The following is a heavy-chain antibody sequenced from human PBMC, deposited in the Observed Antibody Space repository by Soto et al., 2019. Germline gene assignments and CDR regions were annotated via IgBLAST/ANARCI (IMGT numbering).Heavy chain of an antibody. Sequence: GGSLRLSCAASGFTFSSYAMSWVRQAPGKGLEWVSAISGSGGNTYYADSVKGRFTISRDNSKNTLYLQMNSLRAKDTAVYYCAKVGDNLEQWLVPDDAFDIWGQGTMVTVSS. J-gene: IGHJ3*02. D-gene: IGHD6-19*01. CDR1: GFTFSSYA. CDR3: AKVGDNLEQWLVPDDAFDI. CDR2: ISGSGGNT. V-gene: IGHV3-23*01.